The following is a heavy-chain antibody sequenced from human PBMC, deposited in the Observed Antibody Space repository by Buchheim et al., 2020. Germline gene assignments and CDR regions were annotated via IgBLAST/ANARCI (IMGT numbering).Heavy chain of an antibody. V-gene: IGHV3-7*01. Sequence: EVHLVESGGALVQPGGSLRLSCAASGFTLSSYCMPWVRQAPGQGLEWVANINEDGSDKHYVDSVRGRFTISRDNGKNSLYLEKDILRDEETAVYYCARDHEERSYDDMWSSYYRLDPWGRGTL. CDR2: INEDGSDK. D-gene: IGHD3-3*01. CDR3: ARDHEERSYDDMWSSYYRLDP. J-gene: IGHJ5*02. CDR1: GFTLSSYC.